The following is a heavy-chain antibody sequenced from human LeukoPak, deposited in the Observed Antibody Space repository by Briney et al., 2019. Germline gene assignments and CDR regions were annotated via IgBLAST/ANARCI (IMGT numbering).Heavy chain of an antibody. V-gene: IGHV3-30-3*01. CDR1: GFTFSSYA. CDR3: ARQNRWGSGYYGYFDY. J-gene: IGHJ4*02. Sequence: GRSLRLSCAASGFTFSSYAMHWVRQAPGKGLEWVAVISYDGSNEYYADSVKGRFTISRDNSKNTLYLQMNSLRAEDTAVYYCARQNRWGSGYYGYFDYWGQGTLVTVSS. D-gene: IGHD3-22*01. CDR2: ISYDGSNE.